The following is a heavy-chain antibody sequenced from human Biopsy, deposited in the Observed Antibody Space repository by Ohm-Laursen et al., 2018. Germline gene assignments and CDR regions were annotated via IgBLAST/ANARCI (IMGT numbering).Heavy chain of an antibody. D-gene: IGHD6-13*01. CDR1: GFTFSKYA. CDR3: AREGELVADEYFDY. V-gene: IGHV3-23*01. J-gene: IGHJ4*02. CDR2: ISGSGGAT. Sequence: SLRLSCTASGFTFSKYAMSWVRQAPGKGLEWVSSISGSGGATFYADSVKGRFTISRDNAKNSIYLQMNSLRAEDTAVYYCAREGELVADEYFDYWGQGILVTVSS.